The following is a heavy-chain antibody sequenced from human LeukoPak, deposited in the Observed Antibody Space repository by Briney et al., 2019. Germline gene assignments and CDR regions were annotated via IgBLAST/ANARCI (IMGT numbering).Heavy chain of an antibody. D-gene: IGHD3-22*01. CDR3: AKVGYYDSSGYVDY. CDR1: GFTFSSYA. J-gene: IGHJ4*02. V-gene: IGHV3-23*01. CDR2: ISGSGGST. Sequence: GGSLRLSCAASGFTFSSYAMSWVRQAPGKGLEWVTAISGSGGSTYYADSVKGRFTISRDNSKNTLYLQMNSLRAEDTAVYCCAKVGYYDSSGYVDYWGQGTLVTVSS.